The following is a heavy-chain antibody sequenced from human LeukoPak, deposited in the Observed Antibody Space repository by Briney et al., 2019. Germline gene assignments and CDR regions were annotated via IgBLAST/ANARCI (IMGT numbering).Heavy chain of an antibody. J-gene: IGHJ3*02. CDR2: ISWNSGSI. Sequence: GGSLRLSCAASGFTFDDYAMHWVRQDPGKGLGWVSGISWNSGSIGYADSVKGRFTISRDNAKNSLYLQMNSLRAEDTALYYCAKDKAYPSSSWGAFDIWGQGTMVTVSS. CDR1: GFTFDDYA. V-gene: IGHV3-9*01. CDR3: AKDKAYPSSSWGAFDI. D-gene: IGHD6-6*01.